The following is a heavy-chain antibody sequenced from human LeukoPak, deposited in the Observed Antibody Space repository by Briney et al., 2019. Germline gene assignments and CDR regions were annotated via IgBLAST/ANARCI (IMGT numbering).Heavy chain of an antibody. CDR3: ARGSRYSSGWYDY. V-gene: IGHV3-21*01. CDR1: GFTLSSYS. J-gene: IGHJ4*02. D-gene: IGHD6-19*01. Sequence: GGSLRLSCATSGFTLSSYSMKWVRQARGKGVEWVSSISSSSSYIYYAASVKGPFTTSRDNAKISLYLQMNSLRAEDTAVYYCARGSRYSSGWYDYWGQGPLVTVSS. CDR2: ISSSSSYI.